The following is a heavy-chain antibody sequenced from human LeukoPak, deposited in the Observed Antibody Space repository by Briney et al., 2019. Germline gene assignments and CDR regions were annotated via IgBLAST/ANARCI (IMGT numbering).Heavy chain of an antibody. CDR3: ARAYGSSGYFQLPIDY. D-gene: IGHD3-22*01. CDR1: GFTFSLYA. V-gene: IGHV3-23*01. Sequence: GQSLRLSCAASGFTFSLYAMSWVRQAPGKGLEWISGITGSGDTTHHADSVKGRFTISRDNSKNTLFLQMNSLRVEDTALYYCARAYGSSGYFQLPIDYWGQGTLLTVSS. J-gene: IGHJ4*02. CDR2: ITGSGDTT.